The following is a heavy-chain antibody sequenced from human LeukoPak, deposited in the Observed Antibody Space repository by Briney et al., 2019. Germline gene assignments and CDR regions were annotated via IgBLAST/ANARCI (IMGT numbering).Heavy chain of an antibody. D-gene: IGHD3-9*01. J-gene: IGHJ4*02. V-gene: IGHV3-30*04. CDR2: ISYDGSNN. CDR1: GLTFSNYA. CDR3: ARGRDYDILADYFEY. Sequence: GGSLRLSCAASGLTFSNYALHWVRHAPGRGLEGVAVISYDGSNNFYADSVGGRFSISRDNSKNTLFLQIHRLRREDTAVYLCARGRDYDILADYFEYWGQRTMVTAS.